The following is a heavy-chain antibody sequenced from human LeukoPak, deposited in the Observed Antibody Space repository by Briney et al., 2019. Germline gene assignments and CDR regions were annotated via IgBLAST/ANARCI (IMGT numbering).Heavy chain of an antibody. CDR2: INWNGGST. J-gene: IGHJ4*02. CDR3: AKDQGTMVRGVIKAELDY. CDR1: GFTFDDHG. V-gene: IGHV3-20*04. Sequence: GGSLRLSCAASGFTFDDHGMSWVRQVPGKGLEWVSGINWNGGSTGYADSVKGRFTISRDNSKNTLYLQMNSLRAEDTAVYYCAKDQGTMVRGVIKAELDYWGQGTLVTVSS. D-gene: IGHD3-10*01.